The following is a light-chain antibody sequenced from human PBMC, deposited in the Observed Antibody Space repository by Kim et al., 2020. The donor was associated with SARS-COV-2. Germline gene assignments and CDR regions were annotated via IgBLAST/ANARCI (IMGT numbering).Light chain of an antibody. CDR1: KLGDKY. V-gene: IGLV3-1*01. J-gene: IGLJ2*01. CDR3: QAWDGRVV. Sequence: VSVSPGQTASITCSGDKLGDKYVCWYHQKPGQSPVLVIYQDIKRPSGIPERFSGSNSGNTATLTISGTQAMDEADYYCQAWDGRVVFGGGTQLTVL. CDR2: QDI.